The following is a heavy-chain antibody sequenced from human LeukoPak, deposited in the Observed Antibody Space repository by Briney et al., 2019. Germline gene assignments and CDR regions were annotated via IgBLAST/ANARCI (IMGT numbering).Heavy chain of an antibody. D-gene: IGHD4-17*01. V-gene: IGHV3-30*04. Sequence: GGSLRLSCAASGFTFSSYGMHWVRQAPGKGLEGVAVISFDGTNKYYGDSVEGRFSVSRDNSKNTLYLQMNSLRPDDTAMYYCATDYGDYEPIDYWGQGTLVTVSS. J-gene: IGHJ4*02. CDR1: GFTFSSYG. CDR2: ISFDGTNK. CDR3: ATDYGDYEPIDY.